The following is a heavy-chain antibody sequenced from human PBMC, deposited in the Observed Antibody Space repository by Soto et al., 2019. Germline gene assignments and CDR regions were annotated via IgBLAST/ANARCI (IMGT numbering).Heavy chain of an antibody. CDR1: GFTFSDHH. Sequence: EVQLVESGGGLVQPGESLRLSCAASGFTFSDHHLDWVRQAPGKGLEWVGGTRNKGNIYNTQYAASVKGRFTISRDDSKNSLYLQMNSLKTEDTAVYYCARDKRGSYDYWGQGTLVTVSS. V-gene: IGHV3-72*01. J-gene: IGHJ4*02. D-gene: IGHD1-26*01. CDR3: ARDKRGSYDY. CDR2: TRNKGNIYNT.